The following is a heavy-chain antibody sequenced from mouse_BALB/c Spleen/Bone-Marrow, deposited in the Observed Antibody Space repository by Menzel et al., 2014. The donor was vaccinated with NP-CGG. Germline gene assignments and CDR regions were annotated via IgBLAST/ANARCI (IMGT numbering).Heavy chain of an antibody. Sequence: EVKLVESGGGLVKPGGSLKLSCAASGFTFSSYTMSWVCQTPEKRLEWVATISSGGSYTYYPDSVKGRFTISRDNAKNTLYLQMSSLKSEDTAMYYCTREDTNWDFDYWGQGTTLTVSS. V-gene: IGHV5-6-4*01. CDR2: ISSGGSYT. CDR3: TREDTNWDFDY. D-gene: IGHD4-1*01. CDR1: GFTFSSYT. J-gene: IGHJ2*01.